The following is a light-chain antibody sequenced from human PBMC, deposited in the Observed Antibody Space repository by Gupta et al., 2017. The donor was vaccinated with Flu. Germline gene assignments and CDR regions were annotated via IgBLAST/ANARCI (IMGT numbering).Light chain of an antibody. V-gene: IGKV2-28*01. CDR1: QSRLYSDGQNY. CDR2: LAS. J-gene: IGKJ1*01. CDR3: RQALQTPGT. Sequence: VTPGAPASISCGASQSRLYSDGQNYLDWYLQKPGQSPQLRIYLASRRDSGVPDRFSGSGSGTDFTLKISRGEPEDVGIYYCRQALQTPGTFGQGTKVEIK.